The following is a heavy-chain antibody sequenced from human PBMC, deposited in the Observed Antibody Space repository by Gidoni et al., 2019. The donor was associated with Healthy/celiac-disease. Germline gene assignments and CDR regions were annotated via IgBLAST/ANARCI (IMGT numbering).Heavy chain of an antibody. CDR3: ARPNRPSRYLGSSFYLAFDI. Sequence: EVQLVQSGAEVKKPGESLKISCKGSGYSFTSYWIGWVRQMPGKGLEWMGIIYPGDSDTRYSPSFQGQVTISADKSISTAYLQWSSLKASDTAMYYCARPNRPSRYLGSSFYLAFDIWGQWTMVTVSS. J-gene: IGHJ3*02. V-gene: IGHV5-51*01. CDR1: GYSFTSYW. D-gene: IGHD6-6*01. CDR2: IYPGDSDT.